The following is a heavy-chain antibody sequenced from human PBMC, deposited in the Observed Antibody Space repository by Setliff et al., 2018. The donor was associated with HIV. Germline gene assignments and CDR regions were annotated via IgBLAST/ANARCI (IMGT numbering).Heavy chain of an antibody. D-gene: IGHD6-19*01. Sequence: ASVKVSCKASGYVFSDYQIHWVRQAPGQGLEYMGYIIPNSGGTMFARKFQDRVTMTRDTSISTVYLELSRLTSDDTAVYFCARDPELKQWLVRSPSFYLDYWGQGTLVTVSS. J-gene: IGHJ4*02. CDR2: IIPNSGGT. CDR3: ARDPELKQWLVRSPSFYLDY. V-gene: IGHV1-2*02. CDR1: GYVFSDYQ.